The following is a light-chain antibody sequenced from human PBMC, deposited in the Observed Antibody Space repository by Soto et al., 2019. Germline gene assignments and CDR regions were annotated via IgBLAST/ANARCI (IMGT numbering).Light chain of an antibody. Sequence: IVVTESPDSLAVSLGERATINGKSSQSVLHSSNSKNYIAWYQQKPEQPPKLLIYWASTRESGVPDRLSGGGSGTDFTLPIKSLQAEDVAVYYCQQYYGTLTFGGGTKVDIK. CDR2: WAS. J-gene: IGKJ4*01. CDR1: QSVLHSSNSKNY. CDR3: QQYYGTLT. V-gene: IGKV4-1*01.